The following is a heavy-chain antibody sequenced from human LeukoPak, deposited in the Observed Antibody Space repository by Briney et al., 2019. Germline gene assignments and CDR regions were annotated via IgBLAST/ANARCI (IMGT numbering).Heavy chain of an antibody. J-gene: IGHJ4*02. CDR3: AKDPGSSWYEDSGTVDY. CDR2: ISGSGGST. D-gene: IGHD6-13*01. CDR1: GFTFDDYG. Sequence: GGSLRLSCAASGFTFDDYGMSWVRQAPGKGLEWVSAISGSGGSTYYADSVKGRFTISRDNSKNTLYLQMNSLRAEDTAVYYCAKDPGSSWYEDSGTVDYWGQGTLVTVSS. V-gene: IGHV3-23*01.